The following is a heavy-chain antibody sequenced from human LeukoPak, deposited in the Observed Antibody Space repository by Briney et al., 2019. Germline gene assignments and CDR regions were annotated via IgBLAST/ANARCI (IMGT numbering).Heavy chain of an antibody. CDR1: GYTFTGNY. D-gene: IGHD5-18*01. Sequence: ASVKVSCKASGYTFTGNYIHWVRQAPGQGLEWVGWIYPNTGGTNYAQKFQGRVTMTRDTSISTAYMELSRLTSDDTAVYYCARDTAMVRFDYWGQGTLLTVSS. J-gene: IGHJ4*02. CDR2: IYPNTGGT. CDR3: ARDTAMVRFDY. V-gene: IGHV1-2*02.